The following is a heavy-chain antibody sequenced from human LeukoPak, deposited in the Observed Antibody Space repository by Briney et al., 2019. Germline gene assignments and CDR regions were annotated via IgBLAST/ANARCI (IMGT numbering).Heavy chain of an antibody. CDR3: ARGSPYSSSWYVPSDY. CDR2: VIPIFGTA. D-gene: IGHD6-13*01. V-gene: IGHV1-69*13. J-gene: IGHJ4*02. Sequence: GASVKVSCKASGGTFSSYAISWVRQALGQGLEWMGGVIPIFGTANYAQKFQGRVTITADESTSTAYMELSSLRSEDTAVYYCARGSPYSSSWYVPSDYWGQGTLVTVSS. CDR1: GGTFSSYA.